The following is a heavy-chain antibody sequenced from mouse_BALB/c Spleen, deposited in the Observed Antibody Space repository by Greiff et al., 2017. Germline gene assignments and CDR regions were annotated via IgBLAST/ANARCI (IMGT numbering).Heavy chain of an antibody. Sequence: VHLVESGPGLVAPSQSLSITCTVSGFSLTSYGVHWVRQPPGKCLEWLGVIWAGGSTNYNSALMSRLSISKDNSKSQVFLKMNSLQTDDTAMYYCARETTVSHWYFDVWGAGTTVTVSS. CDR1: GFSLTSYG. CDR3: ARETTVSHWYFDV. D-gene: IGHD1-1*01. J-gene: IGHJ1*01. V-gene: IGHV2-9*02. CDR2: IWAGGST.